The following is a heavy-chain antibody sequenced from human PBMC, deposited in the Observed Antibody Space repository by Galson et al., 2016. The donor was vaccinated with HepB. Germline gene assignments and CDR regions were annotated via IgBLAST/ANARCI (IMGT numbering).Heavy chain of an antibody. D-gene: IGHD5-12*01. V-gene: IGHV6-1*01. Sequence: CAIPGDSVSSNSATWNWIRQSPSRGLEWLGRTYYRSKWYNDYALSVKSRITINPDTSKNQFSLHLNSVPPEDTAVYYWARVRSGDGGYANPYYYGMDGWGQGTTVTVSS. CDR3: ARVRSGDGGYANPYYYGMDG. CDR1: GDSVSSNSAT. J-gene: IGHJ6*02. CDR2: TYYRSKWYN.